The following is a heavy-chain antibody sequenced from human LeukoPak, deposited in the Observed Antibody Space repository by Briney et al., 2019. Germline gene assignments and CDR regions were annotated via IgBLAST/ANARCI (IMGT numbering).Heavy chain of an antibody. V-gene: IGHV4-39*07. D-gene: IGHD3-22*01. CDR1: GGSISSSSFY. Sequence: PSETLSLTCTVSGGSISSSSFYWGWIRQPPGKGLEWIGSIYYSGSTYYNPSLKSRVTISVDTSKNQFSLNVRSVTAADAAVYYCARESYYDSSGYSHDAFDIWGQGTMVTVSS. J-gene: IGHJ3*02. CDR2: IYYSGST. CDR3: ARESYYDSSGYSHDAFDI.